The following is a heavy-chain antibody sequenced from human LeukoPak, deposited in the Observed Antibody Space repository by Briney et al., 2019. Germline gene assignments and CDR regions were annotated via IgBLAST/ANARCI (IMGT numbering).Heavy chain of an antibody. Sequence: KSGGSLRLSCAASGFTFSSYSMNWVRQAPEKGLEWVSSISSSSSYIYYADSVKGRFTISRDNAKNSLYLQMNSLRAEDTAVYYCATSGSYGTDYWGQGTLVTVSS. D-gene: IGHD1-26*01. V-gene: IGHV3-21*01. CDR1: GFTFSSYS. CDR3: ATSGSYGTDY. CDR2: ISSSSSYI. J-gene: IGHJ4*02.